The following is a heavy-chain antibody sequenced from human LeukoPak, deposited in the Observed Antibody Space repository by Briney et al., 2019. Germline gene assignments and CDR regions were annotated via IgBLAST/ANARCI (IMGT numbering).Heavy chain of an antibody. CDR1: GVPISTYY. CDR3: ARDSAPWSGHYMDV. J-gene: IGHJ6*03. Sequence: NPSETLSLTCTVSGVPISTYYWSWIRQPPGKGLEWIGRIYTSGSTTYNPSLKSRVTISVDTSKNQFSLKLTSVTAADTAVYYCARDSAPWSGHYMDVWAKGPRSPSP. CDR2: IYTSGST. D-gene: IGHD3-3*01. V-gene: IGHV4-4*07.